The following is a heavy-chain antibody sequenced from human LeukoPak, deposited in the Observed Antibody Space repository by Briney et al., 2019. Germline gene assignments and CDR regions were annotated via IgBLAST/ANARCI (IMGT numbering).Heavy chain of an antibody. V-gene: IGHV3-7*03. CDR2: IKEDGSER. D-gene: IGHD3-22*01. CDR1: AFIFSGHW. J-gene: IGHJ4*02. Sequence: GGSLRLSCEGSAFIFSGHWMNWVRQTPGKGLEWVASIKEDGSERQYVDSVKGRFSISRDNTKGSLFLQLNSLRAEDTAVYYCARDLGYSYDSSAYRSAFDYWGQGTLVTVSS. CDR3: ARDLGYSYDSSAYRSAFDY.